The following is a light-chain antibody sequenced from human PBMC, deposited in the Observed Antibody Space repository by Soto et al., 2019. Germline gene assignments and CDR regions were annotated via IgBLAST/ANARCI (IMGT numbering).Light chain of an antibody. V-gene: IGKV1-33*01. CDR2: DAS. Sequence: DIQMTQSPSSLSASVGDRVTITCQASQDIRNYLNWYQQKPGKAPKLLIYDASNLETGVPSRFSGSGSGTDLTFTINSLQPEDSATYYCQQYGNLPLTFGPGTKVDIK. CDR3: QQYGNLPLT. CDR1: QDIRNY. J-gene: IGKJ3*01.